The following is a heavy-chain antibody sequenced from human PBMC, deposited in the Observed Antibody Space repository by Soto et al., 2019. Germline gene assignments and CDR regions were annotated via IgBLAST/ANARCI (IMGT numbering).Heavy chain of an antibody. V-gene: IGHV1-2*04. D-gene: IGHD1-26*01. CDR3: ARDSIRAARGSYYYYYYYGMDV. CDR1: GYTFTGYY. Sequence: GASVKVSCKASGYTFTGYYMHWVRQAPGQGLEWMGWINPNSGGTNYAQKFQGWVTMTRDTSISTAYMELSRLRSDDTAVYYCARDSIRAARGSYYYYYYYGMDVWGQGTTVTVSS. J-gene: IGHJ6*02. CDR2: INPNSGGT.